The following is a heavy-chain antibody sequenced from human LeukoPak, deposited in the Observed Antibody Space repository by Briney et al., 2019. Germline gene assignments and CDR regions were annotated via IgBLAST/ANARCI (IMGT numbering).Heavy chain of an antibody. CDR1: GFTVSSNY. D-gene: IGHD1-14*01. Sequence: GGSLRLSCAASGFTVSSNYMSWVRQAPGKGLEWVSRIYSCGSTYYADSEKGRFTISRDNCKNTLYLQMNSLRAEDTAVYYCARDQRIRTPTKKGLDYYYYGMDVWGQGTTVTVSS. CDR2: IYSCGST. J-gene: IGHJ6*02. CDR3: ARDQRIRTPTKKGLDYYYYGMDV. V-gene: IGHV3-66*03.